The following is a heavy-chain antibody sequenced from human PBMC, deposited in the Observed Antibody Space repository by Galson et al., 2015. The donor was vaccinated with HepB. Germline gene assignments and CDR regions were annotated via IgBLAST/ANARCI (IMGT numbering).Heavy chain of an antibody. J-gene: IGHJ4*01. CDR2: LFYSGST. Sequence: SYHWSWIRQPPGKGLEWIGDLFYSGSTNSNPSLKSRVTISVDTSKNQFSLKLSSVTATDTAVYYCARGESITVFGAVTHGYFDYWGHGALVAVSS. V-gene: IGHV4-59*01. CDR1: SYH. CDR3: ARGESITVFGAVTHGYFDY. D-gene: IGHD3-3*01.